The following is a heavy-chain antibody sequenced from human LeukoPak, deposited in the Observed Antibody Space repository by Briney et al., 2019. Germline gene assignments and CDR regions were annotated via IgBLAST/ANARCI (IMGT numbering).Heavy chain of an antibody. J-gene: IGHJ4*02. V-gene: IGHV1-69*13. CDR3: ASGPDYYDSSVYYPRGGYFDY. D-gene: IGHD3-22*01. CDR1: GGTFSSYA. Sequence: SVKVSCKASGGTFSSYAISWVRQAPGQGLEWMGGIIPIFGTANYAQKFQGRVTITADESTSTAYMELSSLRSEATAVYYCASGPDYYDSSVYYPRGGYFDYWGQGTLVTVSS. CDR2: IIPIFGTA.